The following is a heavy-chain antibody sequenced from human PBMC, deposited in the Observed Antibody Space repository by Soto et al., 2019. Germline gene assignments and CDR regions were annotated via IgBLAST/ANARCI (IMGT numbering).Heavy chain of an antibody. CDR2: ISWNSGSI. Sequence: QTGGSLRLSCAASGFTFDDYAMHWVRQAPGKGLEWVSGISWNSGSIGYADSVKGRFTISRDNAKNSLYLQMNSLRAEDTALYYCAKDTARYCSSTSCYTGGAFDIWGQGTMVTVS. J-gene: IGHJ3*02. V-gene: IGHV3-9*01. CDR1: GFTFDDYA. D-gene: IGHD2-2*02. CDR3: AKDTARYCSSTSCYTGGAFDI.